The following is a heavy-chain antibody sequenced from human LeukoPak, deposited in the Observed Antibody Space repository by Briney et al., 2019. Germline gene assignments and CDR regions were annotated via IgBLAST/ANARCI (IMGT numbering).Heavy chain of an antibody. CDR2: ISAYNGNT. Sequence: ASVKVSCKASDYTFTSYGIRWVRQAPGQGLEWMGWISAYNGNTNYAQKLQGRVTMTTDTSTSTAYMELRSLRSDDTAVYYCAREDYGENEWFDRWGQGTLVTVSS. CDR1: DYTFTSYG. J-gene: IGHJ5*02. V-gene: IGHV1-18*01. CDR3: AREDYGENEWFDR. D-gene: IGHD4-17*01.